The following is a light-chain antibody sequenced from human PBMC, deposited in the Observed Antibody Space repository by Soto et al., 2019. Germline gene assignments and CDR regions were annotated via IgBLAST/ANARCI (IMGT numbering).Light chain of an antibody. V-gene: IGLV2-14*01. Sequence: QSALTQPASVSGSPGQSITIPCTGTSSNVGGYNYVSWYQQTPGKAPKLMIYDVSNRPSGVSNRFSGSKSGNTASLTISGLQAEDEADYYCSSYTSSSTLDVFGTGTKLTVL. CDR1: SSNVGGYNY. CDR3: SSYTSSSTLDV. CDR2: DVS. J-gene: IGLJ1*01.